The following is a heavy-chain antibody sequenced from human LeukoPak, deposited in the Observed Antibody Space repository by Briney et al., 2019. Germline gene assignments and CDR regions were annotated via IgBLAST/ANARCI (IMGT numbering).Heavy chain of an antibody. Sequence: AGGCLRLSCAAAVVTFSSYSVSWVRQAPGKGLEWVSAISGSGGSTNYADSVKGRFTISRDNSKNALYLQMNSLRAEDTAVYYCAKEDRGDWGQGTLVTVSS. CDR1: VVTFSSYS. V-gene: IGHV3-23*01. J-gene: IGHJ4*02. CDR3: AKEDRGD. D-gene: IGHD3-16*02. CDR2: ISGSGGST.